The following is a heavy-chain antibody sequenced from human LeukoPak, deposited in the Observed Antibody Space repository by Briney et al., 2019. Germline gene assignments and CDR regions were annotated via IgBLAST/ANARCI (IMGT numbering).Heavy chain of an antibody. D-gene: IGHD7-27*01. CDR3: ARFDTNWGGHPTGYYYYYYGMDV. CDR1: GFTFSSYA. J-gene: IGHJ6*02. Sequence: GGSLRLSCAASGFTFSSYAMSWVRQAPGKGLEWVSAISGSGGSTYYADSVKGRFTISRDNSKTTLYLQMNSLRAEDTAVHYCARFDTNWGGHPTGYYYYYYGMDVWGQGTTVTVSS. V-gene: IGHV3-23*01. CDR2: ISGSGGST.